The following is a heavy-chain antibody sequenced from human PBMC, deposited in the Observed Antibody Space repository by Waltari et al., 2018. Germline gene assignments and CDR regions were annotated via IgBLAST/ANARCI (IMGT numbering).Heavy chain of an antibody. CDR2: FDPEDGET. J-gene: IGHJ4*02. D-gene: IGHD2-15*01. Sequence: QVQLVQSGAEVKKPGASVKVACKVSGYTLTQSSMPWVRQAPGKGLEWMGGFDPEDGETIYAQKFQGRVTMTEDTSTDTAYMELSSLRSEDTAVYYCATSYSGVAYYFDYWGQGTLVTVSS. CDR3: ATSYSGVAYYFDY. V-gene: IGHV1-24*01. CDR1: GYTLTQSS.